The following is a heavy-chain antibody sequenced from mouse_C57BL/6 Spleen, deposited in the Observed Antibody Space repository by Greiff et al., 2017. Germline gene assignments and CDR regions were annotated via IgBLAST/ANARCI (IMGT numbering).Heavy chain of an antibody. D-gene: IGHD1-1*01. CDR1: GYTFTDYN. CDR2: INPNNGGT. J-gene: IGHJ3*01. Sequence: VQLQQSGPELVKPGASVKMSCKASGYTFTDYNMHWVKQSHGKSLEWIGYINPNNGGTSYNQKFKGKATLTVNKSSSTAYMELRSLTSEDSAVYYCARSPVVASPWFAYWGQGTLVTVSA. CDR3: ARSPVVASPWFAY. V-gene: IGHV1-22*01.